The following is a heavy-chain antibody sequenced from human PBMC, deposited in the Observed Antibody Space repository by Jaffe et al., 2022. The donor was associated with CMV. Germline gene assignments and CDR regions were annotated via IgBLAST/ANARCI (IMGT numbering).Heavy chain of an antibody. V-gene: IGHV3-21*01. CDR3: ARGLRSSQRYNWFDP. Sequence: EVQLVESGGGLVKPGGSLRLSCAASGFTFSSYSMNWVRQAPGKGLEWVSSISSSSSYIYYADSVKGRFTISRDNAKNSLYLQMNSLRAEDTAVYYCARGLRSSQRYNWFDPWGQGTLVTVSS. D-gene: IGHD6-6*01. CDR1: GFTFSSYS. J-gene: IGHJ5*02. CDR2: ISSSSSYI.